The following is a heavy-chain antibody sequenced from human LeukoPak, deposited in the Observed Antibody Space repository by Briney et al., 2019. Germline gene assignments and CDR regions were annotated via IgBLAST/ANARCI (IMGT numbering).Heavy chain of an antibody. CDR2: ISSRSSYI. D-gene: IGHD1-26*01. Sequence: GGSLRLSCAASGFTFSSYSMNWVRQAPGKGLEWVSSISSRSSYIYYADSVKGRFTISRDNAKNSLYLQMNSLRAEDTAVYYCARRYSGSYGAFDIWGQGTMVTVSS. V-gene: IGHV3-21*01. CDR1: GFTFSSYS. CDR3: ARRYSGSYGAFDI. J-gene: IGHJ3*02.